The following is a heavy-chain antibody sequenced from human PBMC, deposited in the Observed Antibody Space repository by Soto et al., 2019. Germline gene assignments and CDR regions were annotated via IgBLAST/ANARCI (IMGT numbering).Heavy chain of an antibody. CDR1: GGSVTSGNYY. CDR2: IYYSGST. Sequence: SETLSLTCTVSGGSVTSGNYYWSWIRQPPGKGLEWIGHIYYSGSTNYNPSLKSRVTISVDASKNQFSLKLSSVTAADTAIYYCARGPVVTPFVNYWGQGTLVTVSS. V-gene: IGHV4-61*01. D-gene: IGHD2-21*02. J-gene: IGHJ4*02. CDR3: ARGPVVTPFVNY.